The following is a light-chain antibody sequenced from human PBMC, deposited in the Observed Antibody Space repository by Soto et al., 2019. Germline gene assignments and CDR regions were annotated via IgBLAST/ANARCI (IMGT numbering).Light chain of an antibody. CDR1: SSDVGGYDH. J-gene: IGLJ3*02. CDR2: EVS. CDR3: SSFASTNTWV. V-gene: IGLV2-14*01. Sequence: QSVLTQPASVSGSPGQSITISCTGTSSDVGGYDHVSWYHQYPGKAPKLIIYEVSNRPSGLSNRFSGSKSGNTASLTISGLQAEDEADYYCSSFASTNTWVFGGGTKVTVL.